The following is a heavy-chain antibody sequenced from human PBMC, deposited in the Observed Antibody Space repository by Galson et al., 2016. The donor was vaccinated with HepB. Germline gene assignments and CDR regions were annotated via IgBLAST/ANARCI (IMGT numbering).Heavy chain of an antibody. CDR3: ARAYSSGWTGNYYGMDV. Sequence: ETLSLTCIVSGDSISEIIYYWGWIRQPPGKGLEWIGSIHYSGSTYHNPSLMSRVTISVDTSKNQFSLKLSSVTAADTAVYYCARAYSSGWTGNYYGMDVWGKGTTVTVSS. V-gene: IGHV4-39*02. CDR1: GDSISEIIYY. CDR2: IHYSGST. D-gene: IGHD6-19*01. J-gene: IGHJ6*04.